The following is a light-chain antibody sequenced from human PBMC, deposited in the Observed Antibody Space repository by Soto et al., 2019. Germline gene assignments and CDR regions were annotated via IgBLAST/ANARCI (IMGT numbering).Light chain of an antibody. CDR1: QSVSSSF. J-gene: IGKJ1*01. V-gene: IGKV3-20*01. CDR2: GAS. CDR3: QQYGSSGT. Sequence: EVLLTQSPGTLSLSLGERATLSCRASQSVSSSFLAWYQQKPGQAPRLLIYGASNRATGSPDRFSGSGSGTDFTLTISRLEPEDFAVYYCQQYGSSGTFGQGTKVDIK.